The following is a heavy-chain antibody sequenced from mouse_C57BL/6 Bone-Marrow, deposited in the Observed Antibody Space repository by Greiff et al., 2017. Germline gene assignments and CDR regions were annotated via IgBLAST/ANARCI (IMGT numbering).Heavy chain of an antibody. CDR2: IDPTNSYT. D-gene: IGHD2-3*01. CDR3: ARFGYYVDYYAMDN. V-gene: IGHV1-69*01. J-gene: IGHJ4*01. CDR1: GYTFTSYW. Sequence: QVQLQQPGAELVMPGASVKLSCKASGYTFTSYWMHWVKQRPGQGLEWIGEIDPTNSYTNYNQKFKGKSTLTVDNSSSTAYMQLSSLTSEDSAVYYCARFGYYVDYYAMDNWCRGTAVTVSA.